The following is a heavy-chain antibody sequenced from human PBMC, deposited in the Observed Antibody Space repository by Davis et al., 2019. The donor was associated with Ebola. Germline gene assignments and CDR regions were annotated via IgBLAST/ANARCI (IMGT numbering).Heavy chain of an antibody. D-gene: IGHD3-10*01. J-gene: IGHJ4*02. Sequence: SETLSLTCAVYGGSFSGYYWSWIRQPPGKGLEWIGEINHSGSTNYNPSLKSRVTISVDTSKNQFSLKLSSVTAADTAVYYCARGGEYYGSGRLDYWGQGTLVTVSS. CDR1: GGSFSGYY. CDR2: INHSGST. V-gene: IGHV4-34*01. CDR3: ARGGEYYGSGRLDY.